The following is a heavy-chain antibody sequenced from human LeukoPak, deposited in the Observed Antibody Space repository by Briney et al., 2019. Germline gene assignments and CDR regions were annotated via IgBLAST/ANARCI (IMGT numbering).Heavy chain of an antibody. J-gene: IGHJ4*02. CDR1: GFTLSTYW. Sequence: PGGSLRLSCAASGFTLSTYWMHWVRQAPGKGLVWVSRINSDGTTTTYADSVKGRFTISRDNAKNTLYLQMNSLRAEDTAVYYCAKDGGELGYCSSTSCLYYFDYWGQGTLVTVSS. D-gene: IGHD2-2*01. CDR2: INSDGTTT. V-gene: IGHV3-74*01. CDR3: AKDGGELGYCSSTSCLYYFDY.